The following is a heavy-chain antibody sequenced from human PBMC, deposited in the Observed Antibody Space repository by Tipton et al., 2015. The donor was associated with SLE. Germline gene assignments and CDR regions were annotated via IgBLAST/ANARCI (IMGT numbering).Heavy chain of an antibody. CDR1: GDSVSSNSAA. V-gene: IGHV6-1*01. CDR3: ARAAGGTFGY. J-gene: IGHJ4*02. CDR2: TYYRSKWHI. D-gene: IGHD6-13*01. Sequence: GLVKPSQTLSLTCDISGDSVSSNSAAWNWIRQSPSRGLEWLGRTYYRSKWHIDYAVSVRSRIIINPDTSKSQFSLQLNSVTPEDTAVYYCARAAGGTFGYWGQGTLVTVSS.